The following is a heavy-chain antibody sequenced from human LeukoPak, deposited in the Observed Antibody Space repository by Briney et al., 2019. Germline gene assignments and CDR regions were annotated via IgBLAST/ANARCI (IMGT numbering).Heavy chain of an antibody. CDR3: AKDPPQYFQH. CDR2: ISGRGDTT. J-gene: IGHJ1*01. Sequence: TGGSLRLSCVASEFTVNNYAVSWVRQAPGKGLEWVSTISGRGDTTYYADSVKGRFTISRDNSKNTLYLQMNSLRAEDTAVYYCAKDPPQYFQHWGQGTLVTVSS. V-gene: IGHV3-23*01. CDR1: EFTVNNYA.